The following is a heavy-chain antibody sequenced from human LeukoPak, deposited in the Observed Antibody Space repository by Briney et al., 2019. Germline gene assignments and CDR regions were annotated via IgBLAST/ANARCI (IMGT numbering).Heavy chain of an antibody. D-gene: IGHD3-9*01. Sequence: SETLSLTCTVSGGSISSSSYYWGWIRQPPGKGLEWIGSIYYSGSTYYNPSLKSRVTISVDTSKNQFSLKLSSVTAADTAVYYCARGRVGDGTTGYYPYNWFDPWGQGTLVTVSS. CDR3: ARGRVGDGTTGYYPYNWFDP. CDR2: IYYSGST. V-gene: IGHV4-39*07. J-gene: IGHJ5*02. CDR1: GGSISSSSYY.